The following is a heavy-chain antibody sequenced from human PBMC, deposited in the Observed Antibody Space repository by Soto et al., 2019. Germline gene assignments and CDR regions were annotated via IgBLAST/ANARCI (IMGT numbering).Heavy chain of an antibody. CDR2: IYYSGST. CDR1: GGSISSSSYY. J-gene: IGHJ4*02. CDR3: ARNTVVATSRFAY. Sequence: QLQLQESGSGLVKPSETLSLTCTVSGGSISSSSYYWGWIRQPPGKGLEWIGSIYYSGSTYYNPSLKSRVTIYVDTSKNQFSLKLSSVTAADTAVYYCARNTVVATSRFAYWGQGTLVTFSS. V-gene: IGHV4-39*01. D-gene: IGHD5-12*01.